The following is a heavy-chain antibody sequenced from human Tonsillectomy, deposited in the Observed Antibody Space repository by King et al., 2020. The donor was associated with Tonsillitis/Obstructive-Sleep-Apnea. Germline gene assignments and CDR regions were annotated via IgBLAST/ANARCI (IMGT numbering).Heavy chain of an antibody. CDR1: GGSFSGYY. Sequence: QVQLQQWGAGLLKPSETLSLTCAVSGGSFSGYYWSWIRQPPGKGLEWIGEINHSGSTNYNPSLKSRVTMSLDTSKNQFSLKLSSVTAADTAVYYCAREDIVVVVATTAFDIWGQGTMVTVSS. D-gene: IGHD2-15*01. J-gene: IGHJ3*02. CDR3: AREDIVVVVATTAFDI. V-gene: IGHV4-34*01. CDR2: INHSGST.